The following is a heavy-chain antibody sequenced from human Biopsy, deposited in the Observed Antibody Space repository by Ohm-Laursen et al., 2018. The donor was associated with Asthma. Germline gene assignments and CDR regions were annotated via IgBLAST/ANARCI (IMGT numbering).Heavy chain of an antibody. V-gene: IGHV1-24*01. D-gene: IGHD4-17*01. J-gene: IGHJ4*02. CDR2: HDHEEGGA. CDR3: ASDFPKDYVRYNFQF. CDR1: GYSLTDLS. Sequence: SVKVSCKISGYSLTDLSMHWVRQAPGQGLEWMGGHDHEEGGAVNAWRFQGRVTMTEDTSTDTAHMELSSLSSDDTAVYYCASDFPKDYVRYNFQFWGQGTLVTVSS.